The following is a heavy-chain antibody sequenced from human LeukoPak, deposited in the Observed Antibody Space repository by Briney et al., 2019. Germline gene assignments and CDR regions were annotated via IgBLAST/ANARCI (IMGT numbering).Heavy chain of an antibody. CDR1: GGSISSRSYY. V-gene: IGHV4-39*07. CDR2: IYYSGST. D-gene: IGHD4-23*01. J-gene: IGHJ3*02. Sequence: SETLSLTCTVSGGSISSRSYYWGWIRQPPGKGLEWIGSIYYSGSTYYNAPLKSRVTISVDTSKNRFSLKLSSVTAADTAVYYCATLTGGDDAFDIWGQGTMVTVSS. CDR3: ATLTGGDDAFDI.